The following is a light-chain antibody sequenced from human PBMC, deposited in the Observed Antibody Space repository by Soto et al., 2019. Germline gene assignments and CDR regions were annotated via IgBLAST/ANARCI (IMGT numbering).Light chain of an antibody. Sequence: QSVLTQSSSASASLGSSVKLTCTLSSGHSSYIIAWHQQQPGKAPRYLMKLEGSGSYNKGSGVPDRFSGSSSGADRCLTISNLQSEDEADYYCETWDSNTHVFGGGTKVTVL. CDR1: SGHSSYI. CDR3: ETWDSNTHV. V-gene: IGLV4-60*03. CDR2: LEGSGSY. J-gene: IGLJ2*01.